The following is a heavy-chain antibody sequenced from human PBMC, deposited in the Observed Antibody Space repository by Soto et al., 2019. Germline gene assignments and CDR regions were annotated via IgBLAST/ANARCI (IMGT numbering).Heavy chain of an antibody. Sequence: QITLNESGPTPVNPRQTLTLTCTFSGFSLTTSGVGVGWILQSPGKAPEWLALIYWDDDKRYSPSLKSRLTITKDTSKNQVVLTMADLDPADTATYYCAHRVLRTVFGLVTTTAIYFDFWGQGTPVAVSS. CDR2: IYWDDDK. J-gene: IGHJ4*02. CDR3: AHRVLRTVFGLVTTTAIYFDF. V-gene: IGHV2-5*02. D-gene: IGHD3-3*01. CDR1: GFSLTTSGVG.